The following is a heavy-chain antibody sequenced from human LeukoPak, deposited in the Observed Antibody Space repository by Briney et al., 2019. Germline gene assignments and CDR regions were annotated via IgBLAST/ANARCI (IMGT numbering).Heavy chain of an antibody. CDR3: ASSDESTYSSGPDAFDI. J-gene: IGHJ3*02. Sequence: KPSETLSLTCTVSGYSISSGYYWGWIRQPPGKGLEWIGSIYHSGSTYYNPSLKSRVTISVDTSKNQFSLKLSSVTAADTAVYYCASSDESTYSSGPDAFDIWGQGTMVTVSS. V-gene: IGHV4-38-2*02. CDR2: IYHSGST. CDR1: GYSISSGYY. D-gene: IGHD6-19*01.